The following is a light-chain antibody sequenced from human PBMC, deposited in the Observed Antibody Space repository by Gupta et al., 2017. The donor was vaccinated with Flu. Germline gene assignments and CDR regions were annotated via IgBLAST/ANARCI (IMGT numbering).Light chain of an antibody. Sequence: VLTQSPSASASRGASVKLTCTLSSGHSNYAIAWHQQQPEKGPRFLMKLDSDGSHTKGDGIPNRFSGSSSGAERYLTISSLQSEDEAYYYCQTWGTGIEVFGGGTKLTVL. V-gene: IGLV4-69*02. J-gene: IGLJ3*02. CDR3: QTWGTGIEV. CDR1: SGHSNYA. CDR2: LDSDGSH.